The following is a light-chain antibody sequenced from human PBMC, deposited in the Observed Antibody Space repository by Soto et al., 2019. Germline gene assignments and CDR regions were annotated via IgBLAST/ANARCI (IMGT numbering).Light chain of an antibody. V-gene: IGKV1-39*01. CDR1: QSISSY. Sequence: DIQMTQSPSSLSASVGDRVTITCRASQSISSYLNWYQQKPGKAPKLLIYAASSLQSGVPSRFSACGSGTYYTLTISSLQPEDFATYYCQQSYSTPVTFGGGNKVEIK. CDR2: AAS. CDR3: QQSYSTPVT. J-gene: IGKJ4*02.